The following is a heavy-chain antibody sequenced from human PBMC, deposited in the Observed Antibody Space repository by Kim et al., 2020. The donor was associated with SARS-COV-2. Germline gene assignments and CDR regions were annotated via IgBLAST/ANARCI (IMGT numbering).Heavy chain of an antibody. CDR2: EK. V-gene: IGHV3-7*03. D-gene: IGHD3-16*01. Sequence: EKYFMDSVKGRFTISRDNARNSLYLQMDSLRAEDTAVYYCATDHRGTFDNWGQGTLVTVSS. CDR3: ATDHRGTFDN. J-gene: IGHJ4*02.